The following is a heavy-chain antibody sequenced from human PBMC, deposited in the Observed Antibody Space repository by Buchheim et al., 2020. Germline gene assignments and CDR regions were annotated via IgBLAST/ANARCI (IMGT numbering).Heavy chain of an antibody. V-gene: IGHV3-33*01. CDR1: GFTFSSYG. D-gene: IGHD5-24*01. CDR2: IWYDGSNK. J-gene: IGHJ6*02. CDR3: AREKDRLQTIRSYDYYGMDV. Sequence: QVQLVESGGGVVQPGRSLRLSCAASGFTFSSYGMHWVRQAPGKGLEWVAVIWYDGSNKYYADSVKGRFTMSRDNSKNTLYLQMNSLIAEDTAVYYCAREKDRLQTIRSYDYYGMDVWGQGTT.